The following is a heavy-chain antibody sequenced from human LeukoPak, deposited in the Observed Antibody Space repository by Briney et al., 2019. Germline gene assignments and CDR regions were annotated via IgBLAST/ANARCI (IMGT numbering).Heavy chain of an antibody. CDR1: GVSISGHY. D-gene: IGHD2/OR15-2a*01. V-gene: IGHV4-59*11. Sequence: PSETLSLTCTVSGVSISGHYWSWIRQPPGKGLEGFGYIYYSGSTNYNPSLKSRVTISVDTSKNQFSLKLSSVTAADTAVYYCARGRPLSSWDTARNWFDPWGQGTLVTVSS. CDR3: ARGRPLSSWDTARNWFDP. CDR2: IYYSGST. J-gene: IGHJ5*02.